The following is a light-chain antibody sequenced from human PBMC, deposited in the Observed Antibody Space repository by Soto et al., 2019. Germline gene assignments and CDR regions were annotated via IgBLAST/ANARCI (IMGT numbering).Light chain of an antibody. CDR1: QSISSW. V-gene: IGKV1-5*01. Sequence: EIPITQSPSTLSASVGERATLSCRASQSISSWLAWYQQKPGKAPMLLIYDVSSLESGAPSRFSGSGSGTEFTLAISSLQPDDFATYYCQQYNSYPWTFGQGTKVDIK. J-gene: IGKJ1*01. CDR3: QQYNSYPWT. CDR2: DVS.